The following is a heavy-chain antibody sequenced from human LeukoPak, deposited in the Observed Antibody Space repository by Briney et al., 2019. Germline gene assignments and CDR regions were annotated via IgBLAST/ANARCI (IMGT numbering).Heavy chain of an antibody. CDR2: IYRSGST. D-gene: IGHD3-10*01. CDR3: ARAQRRFGELSDYDAFDI. V-gene: IGHV4-30-2*01. CDR1: GGSFSSDGYS. Sequence: SQTLSLTCAVSGGSFSSDGYSWSRLPPPPGQGLVWIGYIYRSGSTYYNPSLQSRVTISVDRSNNQYSLKLSSVTAADAAVYYYARAQRRFGELSDYDAFDIWGQGTMVTVSS. J-gene: IGHJ3*02.